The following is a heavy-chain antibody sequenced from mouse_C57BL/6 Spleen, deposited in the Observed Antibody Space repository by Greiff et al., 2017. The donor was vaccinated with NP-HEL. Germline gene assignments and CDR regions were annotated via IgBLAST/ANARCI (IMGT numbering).Heavy chain of an antibody. D-gene: IGHD3-2*02. V-gene: IGHV7-3*01. CDR2: IRNKANGYTT. CDR1: GFTFTDYY. Sequence: EVQGVESGGGLVQPGGSLSLSCAASGFTFTDYYMSWVRQPPGKALEWLGFIRNKANGYTTEYSASVKGRFTISRDNSQSILYLQMNALRAEDSATYYCARSPDSSGYDYWGQGTTLTVSS. CDR3: ARSPDSSGYDY. J-gene: IGHJ2*01.